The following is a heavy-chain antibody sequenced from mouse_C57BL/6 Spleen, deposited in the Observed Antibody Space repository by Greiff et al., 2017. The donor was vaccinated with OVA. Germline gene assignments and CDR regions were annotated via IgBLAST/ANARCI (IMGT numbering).Heavy chain of an antibody. CDR3: ALLLRAHWYFEV. D-gene: IGHD1-1*01. CDR1: GYTFTSYW. J-gene: IGHJ1*03. CDR2: IDPSDGYT. Sequence: QVQLQQPGAELVRPGTSVKLSCKASGYTFTSYWMHWVKQRPGQGLEWIGVIDPSDGYTNYNQKFKGKATVTVDTSSRTAYMQLSSLTSEDSAVYYCALLLRAHWYFEVWGTGTTVTVSS. V-gene: IGHV1-59*01.